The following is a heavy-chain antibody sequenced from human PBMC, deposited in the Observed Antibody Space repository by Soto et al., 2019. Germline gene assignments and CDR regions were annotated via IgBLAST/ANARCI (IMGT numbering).Heavy chain of an antibody. J-gene: IGHJ4*02. CDR3: ARDRGYSYGCAGERYYFDY. D-gene: IGHD5-18*01. CDR2: IIPIFGTA. CDR1: GGTFSSYA. Sequence: QVQLVQSGAEVKKPGSSVKVSCKASGGTFSSYAISWVRQAPGQGLEWMGGIIPIFGTANYAQKFQGRVTITADESTSTAYMELSSLRSEDTAVYYCARDRGYSYGCAGERYYFDYWGQGTLVTVSS. V-gene: IGHV1-69*01.